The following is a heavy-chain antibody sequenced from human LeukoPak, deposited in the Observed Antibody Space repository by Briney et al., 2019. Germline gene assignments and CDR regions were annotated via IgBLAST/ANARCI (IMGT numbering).Heavy chain of an antibody. CDR2: IKSKTDGGTT. CDR3: TTHSYYYDSSGYQGRTDY. V-gene: IGHV3-15*01. J-gene: IGHJ4*02. Sequence: GGSLRLSCAASGLTFSNDWMSWVRQAPGKGLEWVGRIKSKTDGGTTDYAAPVKGRFTISRDDSKNTLYLQMNSLKTEGTAVYYCTTHSYYYDSSGYQGRTDYWGQGTLVTVSS. D-gene: IGHD3-22*01. CDR1: GLTFSNDW.